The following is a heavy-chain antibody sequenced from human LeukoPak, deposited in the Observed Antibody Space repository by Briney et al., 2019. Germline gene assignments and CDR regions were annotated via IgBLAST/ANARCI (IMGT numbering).Heavy chain of an antibody. V-gene: IGHV3-7*01. CDR3: AKDMNRYCSGGSCFGKVDY. J-gene: IGHJ4*02. Sequence: GGSLRLSCVASGFTFSTYWMSWVRQAPGKGLEWVANIKQDGSKNYYVESVKGRFTISRDNAKNSLYLQMNSLRAEDTAVYYCAKDMNRYCSGGSCFGKVDYWGQGTLVTVSS. CDR1: GFTFSTYW. CDR2: IKQDGSKN. D-gene: IGHD2-15*01.